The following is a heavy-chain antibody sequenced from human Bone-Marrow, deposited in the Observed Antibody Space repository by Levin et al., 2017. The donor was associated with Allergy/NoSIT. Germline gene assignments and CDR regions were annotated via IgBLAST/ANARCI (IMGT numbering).Heavy chain of an antibody. CDR1: GGSISTYH. J-gene: IGHJ4*02. CDR3: ARGRIAAAPFFEY. D-gene: IGHD2-2*01. V-gene: IGHV4-59*01. Sequence: SETLSLTCTVSGGSISTYHWSWIRQTPGKELQWIGYIYYGGTTNYNPSLQRRATISVDTSKNQFSLRLKSVTAADTAVYYCARGRIAAAPFFEYWGQGTLVAVSS. CDR2: IYYGGTT.